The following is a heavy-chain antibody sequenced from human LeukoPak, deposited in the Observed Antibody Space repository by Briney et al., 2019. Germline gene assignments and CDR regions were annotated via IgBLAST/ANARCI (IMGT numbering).Heavy chain of an antibody. CDR2: IYHSGST. CDR1: GGSISSGGYS. CDR3: ARLVGATGAFDI. J-gene: IGHJ3*02. Sequence: SETLSLTCAVSGGSISSGGYSWSWVRQPPGKGLEWIGYIYHSGSTYYNPSLKSRVTLSVDRSKNQFSLKLSSVTAADTAVYYCARLVGATGAFDIWGQGTMVTVSS. V-gene: IGHV4-30-2*01. D-gene: IGHD1-26*01.